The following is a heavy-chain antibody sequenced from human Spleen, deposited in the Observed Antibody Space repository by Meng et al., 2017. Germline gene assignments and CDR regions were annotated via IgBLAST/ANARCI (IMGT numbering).Heavy chain of an antibody. J-gene: IGHJ4*02. CDR3: AEGPIRGSGAYFSPDY. CDR2: INPNSGGT. D-gene: IGHD3-22*01. V-gene: IGHV1-2*02. Sequence: ASVKVSCKASGYIFTGYYMHWVRQAPGLGLEWMGWINPNSGGTNYAQKFQGRVTMTRDMSISTAYMELSRLTSDDTALYYCAEGPIRGSGAYFSPDYWGQGTLVTVSS. CDR1: GYIFTGYY.